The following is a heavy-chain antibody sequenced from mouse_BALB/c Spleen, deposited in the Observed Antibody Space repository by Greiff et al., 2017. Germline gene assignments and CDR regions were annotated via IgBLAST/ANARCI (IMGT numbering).Heavy chain of an antibody. CDR1: GFTFSDYY. CDR3: ARDRGTTARFAY. V-gene: IGHV5-4*02. Sequence: EVKLVESGGGLVKPGGSLKLSCAASGFTFSDYYMYWVRQTPEKRLEWVATISDGGSYTYYPDSVKGRFTISRDNAKNNLYLQMSSLKSEDTAMYYCARDRGTTARFAYWGQGTLVTVSA. J-gene: IGHJ3*01. CDR2: ISDGGSYT. D-gene: IGHD1-2*01.